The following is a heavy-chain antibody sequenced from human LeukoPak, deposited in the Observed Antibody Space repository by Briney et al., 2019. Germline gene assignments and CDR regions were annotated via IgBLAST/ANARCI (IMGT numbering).Heavy chain of an antibody. D-gene: IGHD6-19*01. Sequence: SETLSLTCTVSGGSISSGDYYWSWIRQPPGKGLEWIGYIYYGGSTYYNPSLKSRVTISVDTSKNQFSLKLRSVTAADTAVYYCAAEEVAGKGGYNWFDPWGQGTLVTVSS. CDR3: AAEEVAGKGGYNWFDP. J-gene: IGHJ5*02. CDR1: GGSISSGDYY. V-gene: IGHV4-30-4*08. CDR2: IYYGGST.